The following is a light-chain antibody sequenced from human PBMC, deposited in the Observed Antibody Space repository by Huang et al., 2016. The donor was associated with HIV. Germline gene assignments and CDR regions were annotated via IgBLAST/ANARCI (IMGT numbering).Light chain of an antibody. J-gene: IGKJ2*01. V-gene: IGKV1-39*01. CDR2: TTS. CDR3: QQSYSTPYT. Sequence: DIQLTQSPSSLSASLGDRVTITCRASQTISTYLNWYQQKPGKAPNLLIYTTSTLQSGFPSRLSGSGSGTDFTLTISRLQPEDFATYYCQQSYSTPYTFGQGTKLEIK. CDR1: QTISTY.